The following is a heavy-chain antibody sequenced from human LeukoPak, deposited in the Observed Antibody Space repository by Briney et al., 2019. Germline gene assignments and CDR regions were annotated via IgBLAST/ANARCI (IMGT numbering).Heavy chain of an antibody. D-gene: IGHD3-22*01. CDR3: ARDKYYYDTSYWYFDL. Sequence: GASVKVSCKASGGTFSSYAISWVRQAPGQGLEWMGGIIPIFGTANYAQKFQGRVTITADKSTSTAYMELSSLRSEDTAVYYCARDKYYYDTSYWYFDLWGRGTLVTVSS. J-gene: IGHJ2*01. CDR2: IIPIFGTA. CDR1: GGTFSSYA. V-gene: IGHV1-69*06.